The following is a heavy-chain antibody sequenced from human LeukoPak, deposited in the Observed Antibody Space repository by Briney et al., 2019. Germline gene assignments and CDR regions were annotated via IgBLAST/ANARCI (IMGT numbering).Heavy chain of an antibody. J-gene: IGHJ4*02. V-gene: IGHV4-39*01. D-gene: IGHD3-10*01. Sequence: SSETLSLTCTVSSGSLSSGIHYWGRIRQPRGNGLEGSGSIYYNGNSYYNQSLKSRVTISVDTSKNQFSLKLSSVTAADTAVYYCARTRYYYNSRSYGAPYYFDYWGQGTLVTVSS. CDR1: SGSLSSGIHY. CDR2: IYYNGNS. CDR3: ARTRYYYNSRSYGAPYYFDY.